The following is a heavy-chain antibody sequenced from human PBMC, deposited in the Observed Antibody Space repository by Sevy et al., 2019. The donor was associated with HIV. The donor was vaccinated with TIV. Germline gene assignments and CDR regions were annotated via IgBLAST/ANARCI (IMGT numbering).Heavy chain of an antibody. V-gene: IGHV3-53*01. CDR2: MYSGGSP. Sequence: GWSLRLSCAASGFSISNNYTAWVRQAPGKGLEWVSVMYSGGSPYYADSVKGRFALSRDMSKNTVYLQMNSLRAEDTAVYYCARGYCGGGSCTAFDPWGQGTLVTVSS. D-gene: IGHD2-15*01. J-gene: IGHJ5*02. CDR3: ARGYCGGGSCTAFDP. CDR1: GFSISNNY.